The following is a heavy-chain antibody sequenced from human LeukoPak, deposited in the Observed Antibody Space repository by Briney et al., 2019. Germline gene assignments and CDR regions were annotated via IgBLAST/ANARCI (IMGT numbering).Heavy chain of an antibody. V-gene: IGHV4-61*02. CDR2: IYTSGST. CDR3: ARQTGSGLFILP. Sequence: SQTLSLTCTVSGGSISSGSYYWSWIRQPAGKGLEWIGRIYTSGSTNYNPSLKSRVTISVDTSKNQFSLKLTSVTAADTAVYYCARQTGSGLFILPGGQGTLVTVSS. CDR1: GGSISSGSYY. D-gene: IGHD3/OR15-3a*01. J-gene: IGHJ4*02.